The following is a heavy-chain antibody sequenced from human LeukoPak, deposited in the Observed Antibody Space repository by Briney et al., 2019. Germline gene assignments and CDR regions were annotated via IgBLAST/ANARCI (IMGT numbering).Heavy chain of an antibody. D-gene: IGHD3-16*01. Sequence: PGGSLRLSCAASGFTFSNYNMNWVRQAPGKVPEWVSSITSSGTYIFYADSVKGRFTISRDNAKNTLYLQMNSLRVEDTAIYYCAKSKNWGSGHGTFDMWGHGTMVTVSS. V-gene: IGHV3-21*04. CDR3: AKSKNWGSGHGTFDM. CDR1: GFTFSNYN. J-gene: IGHJ3*02. CDR2: ITSSGTYI.